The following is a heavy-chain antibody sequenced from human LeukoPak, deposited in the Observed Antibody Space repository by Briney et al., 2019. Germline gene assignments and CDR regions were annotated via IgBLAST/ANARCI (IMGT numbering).Heavy chain of an antibody. D-gene: IGHD1-26*01. CDR1: GYTFPSYF. V-gene: IGHV1-46*01. J-gene: IGHJ4*02. Sequence: ASVKVSCKASGYTFPSYFMHWVRQAPGQGLEWMGIINPSVGSTSYAQKFEDRVTMTSDTSTGTVYMELSSLRSEDTAVYYCARDRIWGGTSARLNTDKFDYWGQGTLVTVSS. CDR3: ARDRIWGGTSARLNTDKFDY. CDR2: INPSVGST.